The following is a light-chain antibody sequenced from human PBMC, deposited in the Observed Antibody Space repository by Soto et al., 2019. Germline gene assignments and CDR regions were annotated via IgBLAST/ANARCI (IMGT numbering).Light chain of an antibody. CDR3: SSYGGINNLV. Sequence: QSVLTQPPSASGSPGQSVTIAYTGTSSDVGGYNYVSWYQQHPGKAPKLMIYEVSKRPSGVPDRFSGSKSGNKASLSVSGLQAEDEADYYCSSYGGINNLVFGGGTKLTVL. V-gene: IGLV2-8*01. CDR1: SSDVGGYNY. J-gene: IGLJ2*01. CDR2: EVS.